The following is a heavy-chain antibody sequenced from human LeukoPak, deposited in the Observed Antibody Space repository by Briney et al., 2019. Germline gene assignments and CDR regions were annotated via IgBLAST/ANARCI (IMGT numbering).Heavy chain of an antibody. CDR2: ISGSGGST. CDR3: AKCGDYYYYYMDV. V-gene: IGHV3-23*01. Sequence: GGSLRLSCAASRFTFSSYAMSWVRQAPGKGLEWVSAISGSGGSTYYADSVKGRFTISRDNSKNTLYLQMNSLRAEDTAVYYCAKCGDYYYYYMDVWGKGTTVTVSS. J-gene: IGHJ6*03. D-gene: IGHD3-10*01. CDR1: RFTFSSYA.